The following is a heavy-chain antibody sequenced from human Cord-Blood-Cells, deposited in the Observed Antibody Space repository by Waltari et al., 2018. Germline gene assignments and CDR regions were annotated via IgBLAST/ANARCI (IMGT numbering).Heavy chain of an antibody. CDR3: ATRGYIYLMDV. CDR1: GYTFTGYY. Sequence: QVQLVQSGAEVKKPGASVKVSCKASGYTFTGYYMHWVRQAPGQGLEWMGWINPNSGCTNYAQKFQGRVTRTRDTAISTAYMELSRLRSDDTSLHYFATRGYIYLMDVWGKGTTVTVSS. CDR2: INPNSGCT. J-gene: IGHJ6*03. D-gene: IGHD5-18*01. V-gene: IGHV1-2*02.